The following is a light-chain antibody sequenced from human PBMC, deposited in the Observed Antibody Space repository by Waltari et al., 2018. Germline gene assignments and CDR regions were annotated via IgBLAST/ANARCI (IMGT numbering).Light chain of an antibody. Sequence: DIQMTQSPSSLSASVGDRVTVTCRASQGINTELSWYQQKPGRAPTLLIYAASSLQTGVSSRFSGSVSGTDFTLTISSLQPEDVATYYCQQDYTTPYSFGQGTKVEIK. CDR2: AAS. CDR1: QGINTE. CDR3: QQDYTTPYS. J-gene: IGKJ2*03. V-gene: IGKV1-27*01.